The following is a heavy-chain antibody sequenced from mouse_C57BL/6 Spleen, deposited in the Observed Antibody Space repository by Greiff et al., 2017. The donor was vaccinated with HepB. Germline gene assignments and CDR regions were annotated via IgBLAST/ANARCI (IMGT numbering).Heavy chain of an antibody. Sequence: EVKLMESGGGLVQPGGSLKLSCAASGFTFSDYYMYWVRQTPEKRLEWVAYISNGGGSTYYPDTVKGRFTISRDNAKNTLYLQMSRLKSEDTAMYYCARQGDYSPFAYWGQGTLVTVSA. CDR2: ISNGGGST. CDR1: GFTFSDYY. J-gene: IGHJ3*01. D-gene: IGHD2-13*01. V-gene: IGHV5-12*01. CDR3: ARQGDYSPFAY.